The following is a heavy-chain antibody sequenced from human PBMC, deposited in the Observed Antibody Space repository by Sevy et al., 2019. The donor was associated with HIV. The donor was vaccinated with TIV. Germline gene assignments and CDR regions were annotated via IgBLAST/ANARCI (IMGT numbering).Heavy chain of an antibody. CDR2: TYYRSKWYN. J-gene: IGHJ6*02. V-gene: IGHV6-1*01. CDR1: GDSVSSNSAA. Sequence: SQTLSLTCAIPGDSVSSNSAAWNWIRQSPSRGLEWLGRTYYRSKWYNDYAVSVKSRITINPDTSKNQFSLQLNSVTPEDTAVYYCAREAPPLRFSYYYGMDVWGQGTTVTVSS. D-gene: IGHD3-3*01. CDR3: AREAPPLRFSYYYGMDV.